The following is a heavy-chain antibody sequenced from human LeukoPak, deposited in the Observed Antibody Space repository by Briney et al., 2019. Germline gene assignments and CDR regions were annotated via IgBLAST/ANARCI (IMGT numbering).Heavy chain of an antibody. V-gene: IGHV4-59*08. CDR2: IYYSGTT. CDR1: GGSISDYY. D-gene: IGHD6-13*01. J-gene: IGHJ5*02. Sequence: SETLSLTCTVSGGSISDYYWTWIRQPPGKGLEWIGYIYYSGTTYYNPSLKSRVTISVDTSGNQFSLKMTSVTAADTAVYYCARLGAAGTEYSWFDPWGQGTLVTVSS. CDR3: ARLGAAGTEYSWFDP.